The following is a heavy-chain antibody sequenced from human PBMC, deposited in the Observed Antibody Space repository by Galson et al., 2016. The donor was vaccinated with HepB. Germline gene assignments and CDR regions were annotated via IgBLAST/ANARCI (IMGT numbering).Heavy chain of an antibody. CDR1: GGSISSYY. Sequence: LSLTCIVSGGSISSYYWSWIRQPPGKGLEWIGYIYYSGSTNHNPSLKSRATISVDTSKNQFSLKLSSVAAADTAVYYCARAPLHDYYDSSGYYYGACDIWGQGTMVTVSS. CDR3: ARAPLHDYYDSSGYYYGACDI. V-gene: IGHV4-59*01. CDR2: IYYSGST. J-gene: IGHJ3*02. D-gene: IGHD3-22*01.